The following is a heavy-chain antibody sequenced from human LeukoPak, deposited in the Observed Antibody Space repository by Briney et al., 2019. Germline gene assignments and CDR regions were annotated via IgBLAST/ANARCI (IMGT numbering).Heavy chain of an antibody. CDR2: ISSSGSTI. CDR3: ARSYSGSQAFDY. Sequence: GGSLRLSCAASGFTFSSYSMSWVRQAPGKGLEWVSYISSSGSTIYYADSVKGRFTISRDNAKNTLYLQMNSLRAEDTAVYYCARSYSGSQAFDYWGQGTLVTVSS. V-gene: IGHV3-48*04. CDR1: GFTFSSYS. J-gene: IGHJ4*02. D-gene: IGHD1-26*01.